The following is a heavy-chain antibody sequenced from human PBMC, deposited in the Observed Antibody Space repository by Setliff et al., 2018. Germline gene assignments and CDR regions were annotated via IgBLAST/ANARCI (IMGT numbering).Heavy chain of an antibody. CDR2: VDHSGNT. D-gene: IGHD3-22*01. CDR3: ARRDSTGYYGYSFDF. J-gene: IGHJ4*02. V-gene: IGHV4-39*02. Sequence: SETLSLTCTVSGDSISRSTYYWGWIRQSPAKGLDWIGTVDHSGNTFYNPSLKSRVTISVDTSKNHFSLKLTSVSAADTAVYYCARRDSTGYYGYSFDFWGQGTLVTVSS. CDR1: GDSISRSTYY.